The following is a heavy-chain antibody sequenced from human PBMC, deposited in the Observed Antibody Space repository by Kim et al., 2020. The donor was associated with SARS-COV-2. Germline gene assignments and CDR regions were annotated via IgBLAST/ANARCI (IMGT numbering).Heavy chain of an antibody. CDR2: IKQDGSEK. D-gene: IGHD3-10*01. CDR1: GFTFSSYW. Sequence: GGSLRLSCAASGFTFSSYWMSWVRQAPGKGLEWVANIKQDGSEKYYVDSVKGRFTISRDNAKNSLYLQMNSLRAEDTAVYYCARDHRPYYYGSGSPIWPYYYYYYGMDVWGQGTTVTVSS. V-gene: IGHV3-7*01. J-gene: IGHJ6*02. CDR3: ARDHRPYYYGSGSPIWPYYYYYYGMDV.